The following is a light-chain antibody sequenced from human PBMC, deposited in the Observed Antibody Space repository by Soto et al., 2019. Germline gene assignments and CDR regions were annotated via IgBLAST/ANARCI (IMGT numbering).Light chain of an antibody. V-gene: IGKV4-1*01. CDR3: QQYYSTPRGT. J-gene: IGKJ4*01. CDR2: WAS. CDR1: QSVLYSSNNKNY. Sequence: DIVMTQSPDSLAVSLGERATINCKSSQSVLYSSNNKNYLAWYQQKPGQPPKLLIYWASTRESGVPDRFSGSGSGTDFTLTISSRQAEDVAVYYCQQYYSTPRGTFGGGTKVEIK.